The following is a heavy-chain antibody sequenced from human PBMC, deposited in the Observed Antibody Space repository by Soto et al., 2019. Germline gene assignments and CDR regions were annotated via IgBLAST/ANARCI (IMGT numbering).Heavy chain of an antibody. J-gene: IGHJ4*02. CDR3: ARGHGRHFDY. CDR2: IYHSGST. Sequence: SETLSLTCAVSGGSISSGGYSWSWIRQPPGKGLEWIGYIYHSGSTYYNPSLKSRVTISVDRSKNQFSLKLSSVTAADTAVYYCARGHGRHFDYWGQGTLVTVSS. CDR1: GGSISSGGYS. V-gene: IGHV4-30-2*01.